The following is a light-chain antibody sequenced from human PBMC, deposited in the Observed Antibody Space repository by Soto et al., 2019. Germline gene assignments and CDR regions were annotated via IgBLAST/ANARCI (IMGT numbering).Light chain of an antibody. CDR1: QNVNIW. J-gene: IGKJ2*01. Sequence: DIQVTQSPSTLSAYVGDRVIITCRASQNVNIWLAWYQQRPREAPKLLIYKTASLESGVPSRFSGSVSGTEFTLTIISLEPDDFGTYFCLQYNSHPYTFGQGTKLEIK. CDR3: LQYNSHPYT. V-gene: IGKV1-5*03. CDR2: KTA.